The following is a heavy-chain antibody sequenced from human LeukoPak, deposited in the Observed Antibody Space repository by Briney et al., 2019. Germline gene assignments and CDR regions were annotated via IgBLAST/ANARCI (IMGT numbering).Heavy chain of an antibody. CDR2: ISSSSSYI. Sequence: GGGLRLSCAASGFAFSSYSMNWVRRAPGKGVEWVSSISSSSSYIYYSDSVKGRFTISRDNAKNSLYLQMNSLRAEDTAVYYCARDLSYGGVDYWGQGTLVTVSS. J-gene: IGHJ4*02. CDR1: GFAFSSYS. V-gene: IGHV3-21*01. CDR3: ARDLSYGGVDY. D-gene: IGHD1-26*01.